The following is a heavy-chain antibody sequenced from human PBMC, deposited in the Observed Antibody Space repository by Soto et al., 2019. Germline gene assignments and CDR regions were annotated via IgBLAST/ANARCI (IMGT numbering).Heavy chain of an antibody. CDR2: ISWDGGST. Sequence: EVQLVESGGVVVQPGGSLRLSCAASGFTFDDYTMHWVRQAPGEGLEWVSLISWDGGSTYYADSVKGRFTISRDNSKNSLYLQMNSLRTEDTALYYCAKDMYCSGGSCYYYYYGMDVWGQGTTVTVSS. D-gene: IGHD2-15*01. J-gene: IGHJ6*02. CDR1: GFTFDDYT. CDR3: AKDMYCSGGSCYYYYYGMDV. V-gene: IGHV3-43*01.